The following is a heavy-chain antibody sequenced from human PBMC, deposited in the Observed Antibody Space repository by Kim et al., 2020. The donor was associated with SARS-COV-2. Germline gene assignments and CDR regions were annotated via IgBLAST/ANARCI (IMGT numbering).Heavy chain of an antibody. D-gene: IGHD4-17*01. Sequence: PETLSLTCTVSGGSISGFYWSWVRQSPEKGLEWIGYIYYSGSTNYNPSLKSRVTISVDTSRNQFSLKLRSVTAADTAVYYCARGWWGRHDVYGDYVGPLGTWGQGILFTVPS. CDR2: IYYSGST. J-gene: IGHJ5*02. CDR1: GGSISGFY. V-gene: IGHV4-59*13. CDR3: ARGWWGRHDVYGDYVGPLGT.